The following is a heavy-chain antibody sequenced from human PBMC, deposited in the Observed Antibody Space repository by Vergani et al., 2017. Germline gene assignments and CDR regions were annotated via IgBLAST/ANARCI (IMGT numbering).Heavy chain of an antibody. CDR1: GGSISSSSHY. Sequence: QVQLQESGPGLVKPSETLSLTCTVSGGSISSSSHYWGWIRQPPGKGLEWIGSIYYSGSTYYNPSLKSRVTISVDTSKNQFSLKLSSVTAADTAVYYCARLTGERYMDVWGKGTTVTVSS. CDR3: ARLTGERYMDV. D-gene: IGHD7-27*01. J-gene: IGHJ6*03. V-gene: IGHV4-39*01. CDR2: IYYSGST.